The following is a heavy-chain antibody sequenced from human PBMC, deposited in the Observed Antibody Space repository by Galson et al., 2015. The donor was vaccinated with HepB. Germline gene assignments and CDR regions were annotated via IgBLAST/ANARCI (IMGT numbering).Heavy chain of an antibody. V-gene: IGHV3-23*01. Sequence: SLRLSCAASGFIVSSTELSWVRQAPGTVLEWVSDISGSADLTYYADSEKGRFTISRDNSKNTLYLQMNSLRGEGTAVYYRAKDAADWMPGDGYFDLWGRGTLVAISS. CDR2: ISGSADLT. J-gene: IGHJ2*01. D-gene: IGHD3-10*01. CDR3: AKDAADWMPGDGYFDL. CDR1: GFIVSSTE.